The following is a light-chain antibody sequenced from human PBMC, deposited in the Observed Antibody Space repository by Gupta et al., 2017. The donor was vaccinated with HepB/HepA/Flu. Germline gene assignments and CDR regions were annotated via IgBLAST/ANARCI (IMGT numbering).Light chain of an antibody. V-gene: IGLV1-40*01. CDR1: SSNIGAGYD. J-gene: IGLJ1*01. Sequence: QSVFTQPPSVSGAPGQRVTISCTGSSSNIGAGYDLHWYQHLPGTVPKVLIYVHNDRPSGVPDRFSGSRSGTSASLAISGLQAEDEADYFCQSYDSGLSGYVFGSGTKVTVL. CDR2: VHN. CDR3: QSYDSGLSGYV.